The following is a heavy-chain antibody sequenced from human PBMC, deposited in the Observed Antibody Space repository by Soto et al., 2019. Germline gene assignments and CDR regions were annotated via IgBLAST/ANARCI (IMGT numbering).Heavy chain of an antibody. CDR2: INHSGST. J-gene: IGHJ6*02. Sequence: ASETLSLTCAVYGGSFSGYYWSWIRQPPGKGLEWIGEINHSGSTNYNPSLKSRVTISVDTSKNQFSLKLSSVTAADTAVYYCARGYDILTGYFYYYYGMDVWGQGTTVTVSS. CDR1: GGSFSGYY. CDR3: ARGYDILTGYFYYYYGMDV. D-gene: IGHD3-9*01. V-gene: IGHV4-34*01.